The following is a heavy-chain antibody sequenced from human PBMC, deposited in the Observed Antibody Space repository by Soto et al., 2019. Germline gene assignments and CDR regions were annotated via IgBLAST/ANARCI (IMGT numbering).Heavy chain of an antibody. CDR2: IIPIPGTA. V-gene: IGHV1-69*10. CDR1: GGTFGSYA. D-gene: IGHD4-17*01. CDR3: ATAAPDYGDYAFSGPLYGMDV. Sequence: SVKVSCKASGGTFGSYAISWVRQAPGQGLEWMGGIIPIPGTAIYAQKFQGRVTMTEDTSTDTAYMELSSLRSEDTAVYYCATAAPDYGDYAFSGPLYGMDVWGQGTTVTVSS. J-gene: IGHJ6*02.